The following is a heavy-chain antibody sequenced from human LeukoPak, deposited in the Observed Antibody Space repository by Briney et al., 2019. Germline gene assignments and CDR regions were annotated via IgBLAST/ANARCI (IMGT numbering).Heavy chain of an antibody. D-gene: IGHD3-3*01. CDR2: IKQHGSEK. J-gene: IGHJ4*02. CDR3: AREFSHLTIFGVVTPFDY. Sequence: PGGSLRLSCAASGFTFSSYWMSWVRQAPGKGLEWVANIKQHGSEKYYVDSVKGRFTISRDNAKNSLYLQMNSLRAEDTAVYYCAREFSHLTIFGVVTPFDYWGQGTLVTVSS. V-gene: IGHV3-7*01. CDR1: GFTFSSYW.